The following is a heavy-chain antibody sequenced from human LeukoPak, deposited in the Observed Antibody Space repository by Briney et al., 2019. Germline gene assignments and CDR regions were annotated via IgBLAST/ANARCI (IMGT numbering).Heavy chain of an antibody. V-gene: IGHV3-74*01. J-gene: IGHJ4*02. CDR3: VRGKNGDSLFDY. D-gene: IGHD4-17*01. CDR1: GFTFSSYW. CDR2: INSDGSST. Sequence: QPGGSLRLSCAASGFTFSSYWMHWVRQAPGKGLVWVSRINSDGSSTRHADSVKGRFTVSRDNAKNTLYLQMNGLRAEDTAVYYCVRGKNGDSLFDYWGQGTLVTVSS.